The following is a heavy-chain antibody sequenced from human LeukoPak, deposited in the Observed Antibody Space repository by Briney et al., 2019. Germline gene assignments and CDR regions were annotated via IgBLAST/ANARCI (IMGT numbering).Heavy chain of an antibody. CDR3: AKAYSSSWYINRCFDY. V-gene: IGHV3-23*01. Sequence: GGSLRLSCAASGFTFSSYAMSWARQAPGKGLEWVSAISGSGGSTYYADSVKGRFTISRDNSKNTLYLQMNSLRAEDTAVYYCAKAYSSSWYINRCFDYWGQGTLVTVSS. CDR1: GFTFSSYA. D-gene: IGHD6-13*01. CDR2: ISGSGGST. J-gene: IGHJ4*02.